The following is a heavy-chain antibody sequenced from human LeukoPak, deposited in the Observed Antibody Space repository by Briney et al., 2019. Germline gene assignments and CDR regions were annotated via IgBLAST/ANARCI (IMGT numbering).Heavy chain of an antibody. CDR3: ARFRGNGDYNVNY. CDR1: GGSFSEYY. J-gene: IGHJ4*02. D-gene: IGHD4-17*01. Sequence: PSETLSLTCAVYGGSFSEYYWTWIRQPPGKGLEWIGEINHSGSTNYNPALKSRATISVDTSKNQFSLRLSSVTAADTAVYYCARFRGNGDYNVNYWGQGTLVTVSS. V-gene: IGHV4-34*01. CDR2: INHSGST.